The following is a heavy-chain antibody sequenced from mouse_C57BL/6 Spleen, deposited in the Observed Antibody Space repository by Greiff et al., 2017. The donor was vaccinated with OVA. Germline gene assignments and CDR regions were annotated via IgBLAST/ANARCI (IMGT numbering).Heavy chain of an antibody. Sequence: EVQLQQSGPELVKPGASVKIPCKASGYTFTDYNMDWVKQSHGKSLEWIGDINPNNGGTIYNQKFKGKATLTVDKSSSTAYMELRSLTSEDTAVYYCARQGDQGDYYAMDYWGQGTSVTVSS. V-gene: IGHV1-18*01. D-gene: IGHD2-13*01. CDR3: ARQGDQGDYYAMDY. CDR2: INPNNGGT. J-gene: IGHJ4*01. CDR1: GYTFTDYN.